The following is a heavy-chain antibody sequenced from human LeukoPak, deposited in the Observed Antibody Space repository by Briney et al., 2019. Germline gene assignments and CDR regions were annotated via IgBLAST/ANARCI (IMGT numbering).Heavy chain of an antibody. Sequence: GGSLRLSCAASGFTFRSYAIHWVRQAPGKGLEWVAVISYAGSNKYYADSVRGRFTISRDNSKNTLFLQMNTLRPEDTATYYCARDRYYYGSGSYPYYYGMDVWGQGTTVTVSS. CDR3: ARDRYYYGSGSYPYYYGMDV. V-gene: IGHV3-30-3*01. J-gene: IGHJ6*02. CDR1: GFTFRSYA. D-gene: IGHD3-10*01. CDR2: ISYAGSNK.